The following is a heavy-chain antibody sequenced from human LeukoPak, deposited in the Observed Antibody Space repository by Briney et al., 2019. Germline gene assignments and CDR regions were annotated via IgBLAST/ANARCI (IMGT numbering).Heavy chain of an antibody. CDR2: INPHSGGT. CDR1: GYTFTDYY. CDR3: ARADWSATTKFDY. J-gene: IGHJ4*02. V-gene: IGHV1-2*02. Sequence: ASMKVSCKASGYTFTDYYIHWIRQAPGQGPEWMGWINPHSGGTHYTQEFQGRVTMTRDTSISKAYMELSRLKSDDTAAYYCARADWSATTKFDYWGQGTRVTVSS. D-gene: IGHD3-9*01.